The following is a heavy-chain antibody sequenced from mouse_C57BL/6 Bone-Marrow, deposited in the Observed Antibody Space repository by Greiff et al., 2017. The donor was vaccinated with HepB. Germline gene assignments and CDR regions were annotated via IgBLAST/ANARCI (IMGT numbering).Heavy chain of an antibody. J-gene: IGHJ3*01. V-gene: IGHV1-54*01. CDR3: ARTPRGFAY. Sequence: VQLVESGAELVRPGTSVKVSCKASGYAFTNYLIEWVKQRPGQGLEWIGVINPGSGGTNYNEKFKGKATLTADKSSSTAYMQLSSLTSEDSAVYFCARTPRGFAYWGQGTLVTVSA. CDR2: INPGSGGT. CDR1: GYAFTNYL.